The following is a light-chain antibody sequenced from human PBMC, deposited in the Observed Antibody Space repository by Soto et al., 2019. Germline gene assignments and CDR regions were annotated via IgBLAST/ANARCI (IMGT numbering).Light chain of an antibody. CDR3: QQYNNWPPWT. V-gene: IGKV1-39*01. Sequence: DIQITHSPSSLSASVGDRVTITFRGSQSISRHLNWYQQKAGKAPKLLXSGASSLESGVPSRFSGSGSGTELTLTISSLQSEDFAVYYCQQYNNWPPWTFGQGTKVDIK. CDR1: QSISRH. J-gene: IGKJ1*01. CDR2: GAS.